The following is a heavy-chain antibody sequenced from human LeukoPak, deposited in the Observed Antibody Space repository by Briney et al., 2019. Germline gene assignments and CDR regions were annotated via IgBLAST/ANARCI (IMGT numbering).Heavy chain of an antibody. Sequence: GGSLRLSCAASGFSFSDYAIHWVRQAPGQGLQWVASISYDERDQFYADSVKGRFTLSRDNSKNTLYLHIHSLRTEDTAVYYCATVRDREYYFNSWGQGARVTVSS. J-gene: IGHJ4*02. CDR1: GFSFSDYA. D-gene: IGHD2/OR15-2a*01. CDR3: ATVRDREYYFNS. V-gene: IGHV3-30*02. CDR2: ISYDERDQ.